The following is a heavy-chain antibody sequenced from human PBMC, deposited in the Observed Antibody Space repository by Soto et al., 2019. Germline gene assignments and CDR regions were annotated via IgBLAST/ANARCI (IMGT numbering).Heavy chain of an antibody. J-gene: IGHJ4*02. Sequence: QVQLVESGGGVVQPGRSLRLSCAASGFTFSSYAMHWVRQAPGKGLEWVAVISYDGSNKYYADSVKGRFTISRDNSKNTLYLQMNGLRAEDTAVYYCARDKDGDSSGYLGYWGQGTLVTVSS. CDR3: ARDKDGDSSGYLGY. CDR1: GFTFSSYA. D-gene: IGHD3-22*01. CDR2: ISYDGSNK. V-gene: IGHV3-30-3*01.